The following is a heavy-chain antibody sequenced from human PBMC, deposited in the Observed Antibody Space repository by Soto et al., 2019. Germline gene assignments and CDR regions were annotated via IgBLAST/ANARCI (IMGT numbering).Heavy chain of an antibody. V-gene: IGHV4-59*01. CDR2: VYYTGNT. Sequence: SETLSLTCSVSNVSISSSYCNWIRQPPGKGLEWIGFVYYTGNTRYNPSLKSRVTISVDTYRNEFSLRLTSVTTSDTAFYFCARDLPGRGPFDPWGRGTLVAVSS. CDR3: ARDLPGRGPFDP. J-gene: IGHJ5*01. CDR1: NVSISSSY. D-gene: IGHD1-26*01.